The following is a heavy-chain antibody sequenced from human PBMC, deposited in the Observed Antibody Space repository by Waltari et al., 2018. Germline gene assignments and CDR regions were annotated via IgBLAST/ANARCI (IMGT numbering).Heavy chain of an antibody. CDR3: TTINSDSGDYFDY. CDR2: FDPEKGET. V-gene: IGHV1-24*01. CDR1: GYTLTELT. Sequence: QVQLVQSGAEVKKPGASVKVSCKVSGYTLTELTNHWVGRAPGKGLEWMGGFDPEKGETIYAQKFQGRVTMTEDTSTDTAYMELSSLRSEDTAIYYCTTINSDSGDYFDYWGQGTLVTVSS. D-gene: IGHD6-25*01. J-gene: IGHJ4*02.